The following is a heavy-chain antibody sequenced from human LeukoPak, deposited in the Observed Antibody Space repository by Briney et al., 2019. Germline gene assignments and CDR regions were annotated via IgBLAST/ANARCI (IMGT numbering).Heavy chain of an antibody. CDR2: NKSKTDGATV. J-gene: IGHJ4*02. Sequence: GGSLRLSCAASGFSFSLSWMSWVRQAPGKGLEWLGRNKSKTDGATVAYASPVKGRFSISRDDSKNTIYLRMTRLKTEDTSVYYCTSGPLTRGGIDYWGQGTLVTVSS. CDR1: GFSFSLSW. V-gene: IGHV3-15*01. D-gene: IGHD7-27*01. CDR3: TSGPLTRGGIDY.